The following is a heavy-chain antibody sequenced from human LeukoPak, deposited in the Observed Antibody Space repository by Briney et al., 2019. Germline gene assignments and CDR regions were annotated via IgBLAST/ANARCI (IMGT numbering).Heavy chain of an antibody. D-gene: IGHD6-19*01. CDR1: GYTFTGYY. J-gene: IGHJ5*02. V-gene: IGHV1-2*02. CDR2: INPNSGGT. CDR3: ARDRFGSSGWNWFDP. Sequence: ASVKVSCKASGYTFTGYYMHWVRQAPGQGLEWMGWINPNSGGTNYAQKFQGRVTMTRDTSISTAYMELSRLRSDDTAVYYCARDRFGSSGWNWFDPWGQGTLVTVSS.